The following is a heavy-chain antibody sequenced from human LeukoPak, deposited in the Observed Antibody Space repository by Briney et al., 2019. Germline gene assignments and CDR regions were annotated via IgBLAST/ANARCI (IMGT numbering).Heavy chain of an antibody. CDR3: ARVFGLHPGIDWFDP. J-gene: IGHJ5*02. V-gene: IGHV1-18*01. Sequence: ASVKVCCKASGYTFTIYGISWVRQAPGQGLEWMGWISAYNGNTNYAQKLQGRVTMTTDTSTSTAYMELRSLRSDDTAVYYCARVFGLHPGIDWFDPWGQGTLVTVSS. CDR1: GYTFTIYG. CDR2: ISAYNGNT. D-gene: IGHD3-10*01.